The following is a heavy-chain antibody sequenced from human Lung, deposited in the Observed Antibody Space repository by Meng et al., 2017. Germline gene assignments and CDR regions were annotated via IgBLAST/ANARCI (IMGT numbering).Heavy chain of an antibody. J-gene: IGHJ4*02. CDR2: INHSGST. CDR1: GGSFSDYY. D-gene: IGHD4-11*01. Sequence: VQQQPGGAGLLKPSETLSLTGVVSGGSFSDYYWSWIRQPPGKGLEWIGEINHSGSTNYNPSLESRATISVDTSQNNLSLKLSSVTAADSAVYYCARGPTTMAHDFDYWGQGTPVTVSS. V-gene: IGHV4-34*01. CDR3: ARGPTTMAHDFDY.